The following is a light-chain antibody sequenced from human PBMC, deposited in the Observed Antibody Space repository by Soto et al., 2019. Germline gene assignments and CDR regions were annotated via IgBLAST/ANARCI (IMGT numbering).Light chain of an antibody. CDR2: DVT. V-gene: IGLV2-11*01. CDR1: SGDVGAYDR. J-gene: IGLJ3*02. Sequence: QSALTQPRSVSGSPGQSVTISCTGTSGDVGAYDRVSWYQHHPTKAPKLIIYDVTNRPSGVPYRFSGSKSGSTASLTISGLQAEDEADYYCCSHAGDSSWVFGGGTKVTVL. CDR3: CSHAGDSSWV.